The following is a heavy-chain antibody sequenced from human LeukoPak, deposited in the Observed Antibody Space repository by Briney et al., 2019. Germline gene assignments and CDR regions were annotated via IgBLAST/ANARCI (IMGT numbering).Heavy chain of an antibody. CDR1: GFASGTYW. D-gene: IGHD2/OR15-2a*01. J-gene: IGHJ4*02. CDR3: TTIGGLKTDGY. CDR2: IKVDGSEK. V-gene: IGHV3-7*01. Sequence: GGSLRLSCAASGFASGTYWMRCVSQGPGKGLEWVAYIKVDGSEKYYVDSVKGRFIISRDNAKNTLHLQMNSLRAEDTARYYCTTIGGLKTDGYWGQGTLVTVSS.